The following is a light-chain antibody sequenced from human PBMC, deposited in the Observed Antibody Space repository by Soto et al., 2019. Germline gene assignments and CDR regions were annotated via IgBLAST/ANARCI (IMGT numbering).Light chain of an antibody. CDR1: TSDVGDYNS. CDR3: SSHPSSSTLV. J-gene: IGLJ2*01. CDR2: EVS. Sequence: QSALTQPASVSGSPGQSITISCTGTTSDVGDYNSVSWYQQHPDKAPNLMIYEVSNRPSGVSNRFSGSKSGNTASLTISGLQAEDEADYYCSSHPSSSTLVFGGGTKLTVL. V-gene: IGLV2-14*01.